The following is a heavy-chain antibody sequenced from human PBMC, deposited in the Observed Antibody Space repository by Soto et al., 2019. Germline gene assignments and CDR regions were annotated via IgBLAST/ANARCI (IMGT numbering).Heavy chain of an antibody. V-gene: IGHV4-4*02. D-gene: IGHD3-16*02. J-gene: IGHJ5*02. CDR3: ARTRKMITFGGFIVLNWFDH. CDR2: IYHSGST. CDR1: GGSISSSNW. Sequence: SETLSLTCAVSGGSISSSNWWSWVPQPPGKGLEWIGEIYHSGSTNYNPSLKSRVTISVDKSKNQFSLKLSSVTAADTAVYYCARTRKMITFGGFIVLNWFDHWGQGTLVTVSS.